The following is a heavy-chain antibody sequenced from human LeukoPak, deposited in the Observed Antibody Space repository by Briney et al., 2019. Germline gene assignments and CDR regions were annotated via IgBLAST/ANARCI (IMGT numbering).Heavy chain of an antibody. J-gene: IGHJ4*02. V-gene: IGHV3-74*01. CDR2: INSDGNST. CDR3: AREGGAAGG. Sequence: GGSLRLSCAASGFIFSNYWVHWVRQAPGKGLVWVSRINSDGNSTSYADSVKGRFTISRDNAKNTLYLQMNSLRAEDTAVYYCAREGGAAGGWGQGTLVTVSS. D-gene: IGHD6-13*01. CDR1: GFIFSNYW.